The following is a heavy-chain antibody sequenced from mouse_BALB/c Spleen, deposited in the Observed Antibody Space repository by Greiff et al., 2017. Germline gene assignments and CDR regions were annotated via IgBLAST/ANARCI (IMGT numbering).Heavy chain of an antibody. Sequence: EVQGVESGGGLVQPGGSLRLSCAASGFTFSSYGMSWVRQTPDKRLELVATINSNGGSTYYPDSVKGRFTISRDNAKNTLYLQMSSLKSEDTAMYYCARSYYGYGDYYAMDYWGQGTSVTVSS. V-gene: IGHV5-6-3*01. D-gene: IGHD2-9*01. J-gene: IGHJ4*01. CDR2: INSNGGST. CDR1: GFTFSSYG. CDR3: ARSYYGYGDYYAMDY.